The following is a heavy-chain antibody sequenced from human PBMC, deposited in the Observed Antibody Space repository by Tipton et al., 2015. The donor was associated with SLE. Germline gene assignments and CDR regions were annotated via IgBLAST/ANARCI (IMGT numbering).Heavy chain of an antibody. Sequence: TLSLTCTVSGGSISSGSYYWSWIRQPAGKGLEWIGRIYTSGSTNYNPSLKSQDTISVDTSKNEFSLTRSSVTAADTAVYYCAREGYSSSSVYYYMDVWGKGTTVTVSS. CDR2: IYTSGST. J-gene: IGHJ6*03. CDR3: AREGYSSSSVYYYMDV. V-gene: IGHV4-61*02. CDR1: GGSISSGSYY. D-gene: IGHD6-6*01.